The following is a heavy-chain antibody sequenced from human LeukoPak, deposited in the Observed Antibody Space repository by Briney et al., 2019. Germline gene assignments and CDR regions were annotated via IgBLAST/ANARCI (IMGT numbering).Heavy chain of an antibody. CDR3: ASCPSGSYYPR. Sequence: SETLSLTCAVSGYSISSGYYWGWIRQPPGKGLEWIGRIYHSGSTYHNPSLKSRVTMSVDTSKNQFSLKLNSVTAADTAVYYCASCPSGSYYPRWGQGTLVTVSS. V-gene: IGHV4-38-2*01. CDR2: IYHSGST. J-gene: IGHJ4*02. CDR1: GYSISSGYY. D-gene: IGHD3-10*01.